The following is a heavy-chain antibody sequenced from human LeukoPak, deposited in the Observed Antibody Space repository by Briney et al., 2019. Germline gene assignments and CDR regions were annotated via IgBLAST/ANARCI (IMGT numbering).Heavy chain of an antibody. CDR3: AKEKGRWLQLHYFDY. V-gene: IGHV3-23*01. J-gene: IGHJ4*02. D-gene: IGHD5-24*01. CDR2: ISGSGGST. Sequence: GGSLRLSCAASGFTFSSYATRGVPQAPGGGREWVSDISGSGGSTYYADSVKGRFTISRDNSKNTLYLQMNSQRAEDTAVYYCAKEKGRWLQLHYFDYWGQGTLVTVSS. CDR1: GFTFSSYA.